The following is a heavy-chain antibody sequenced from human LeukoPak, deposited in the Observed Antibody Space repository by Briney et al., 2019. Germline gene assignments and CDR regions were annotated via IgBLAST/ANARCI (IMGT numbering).Heavy chain of an antibody. D-gene: IGHD6-13*01. CDR2: INHSGST. CDR1: GGSFSGCY. V-gene: IGHV4-34*01. J-gene: IGHJ5*02. CDR3: ARGGIAAAGKKYNWFDP. Sequence: PSETLSLTCAVYGGSFSGCYWSWIRQPPGKGLEWIGEINHSGSTNYNPSLKSRVTISVDTSKNQFSLKLSSVTAADTAVYYCARGGIAAAGKKYNWFDPWGQGTLVTVSS.